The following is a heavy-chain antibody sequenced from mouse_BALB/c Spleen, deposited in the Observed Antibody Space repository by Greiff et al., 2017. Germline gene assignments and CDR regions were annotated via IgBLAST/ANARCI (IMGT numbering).Heavy chain of an antibody. V-gene: IGHV5-6-4*01. CDR3: TRDGDSG. CDR2: ISSGGSYT. Sequence: DVMLVESGGGLVKPGGSLKLSCAASGFTFSSYTMSWVRQTPEKRLEWVATISSGGSYTYYPDSVKGRFTISRDNAKNTLYLQMSSLKSEDTAMYYCTRDGDSGWGQGTTLTVSS. J-gene: IGHJ2*01. D-gene: IGHD1-3*01. CDR1: GFTFSSYT.